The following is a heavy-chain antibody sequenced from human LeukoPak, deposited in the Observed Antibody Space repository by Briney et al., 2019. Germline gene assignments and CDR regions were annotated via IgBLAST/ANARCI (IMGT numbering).Heavy chain of an antibody. J-gene: IGHJ5*02. CDR2: ISSSGSTI. V-gene: IGHV3-48*04. D-gene: IGHD2-15*01. CDR1: GFTFSSYG. CDR3: ARVALYCSGGSCWGPNWFDP. Sequence: GGSLRLSCAASGFTFSSYGMAWVRQAPGKGLEWVSYISSSGSTIYYADSVKGRFTISRDNAKNSLYLQMNSLRAEDTAVYYCARVALYCSGGSCWGPNWFDPWGQGTLVTVSS.